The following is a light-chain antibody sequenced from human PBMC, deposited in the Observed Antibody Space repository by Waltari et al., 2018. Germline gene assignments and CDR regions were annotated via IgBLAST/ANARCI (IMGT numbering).Light chain of an antibody. J-gene: IGLJ1*01. CDR2: TNS. CDR1: SSNTGRNT. CDR3: AAWDDSLYGCF. Sequence: QSVLTQPPSASGPPGPRVTTSCSGISSNTGRNTVHWYHLLPGTAPKLLIPTNSLRPSGVPDRFSGSKSGTSASLAISGLQFEDEADYYCAAWDDSLYGCFFGPGTKVTVL. V-gene: IGLV1-44*01.